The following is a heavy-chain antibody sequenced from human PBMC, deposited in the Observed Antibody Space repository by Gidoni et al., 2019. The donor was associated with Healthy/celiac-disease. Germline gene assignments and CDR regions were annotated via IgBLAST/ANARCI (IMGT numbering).Heavy chain of an antibody. J-gene: IGHJ3*02. D-gene: IGHD6-19*01. CDR3: ASRIAVAGTAITAFDI. V-gene: IGHV1-2*02. CDR1: GYTFTGYY. CDR2: INPNSGGT. Sequence: QVQLVQSGAKVKKPGASVKVSCKASGYTFTGYYMHWVRQAPGQGLEWMGWINPNSGGTNYAQKFQGRVTMTRDTSISTAYMELSRLRSDDTAVYYCASRIAVAGTAITAFDIWGQGTMVTVSS.